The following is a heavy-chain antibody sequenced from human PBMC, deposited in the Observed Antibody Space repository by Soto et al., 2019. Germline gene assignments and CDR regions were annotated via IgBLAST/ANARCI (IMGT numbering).Heavy chain of an antibody. CDR3: TKDPVTMIVVVPSSG. V-gene: IGHV3-15*07. D-gene: IGHD3-22*01. J-gene: IGHJ4*02. CDR1: GFTFSSPC. Sequence: LVGSLSLSCAASGFTFSSPCMHWVLQAPGKGLEWVGRIKSKTDGGTTDYAAPVKGRFTISRDDSKNTLYLQMNSLKTEDTAVYYCTKDPVTMIVVVPSSGWGQGNLVT. CDR2: IKSKTDGGTT.